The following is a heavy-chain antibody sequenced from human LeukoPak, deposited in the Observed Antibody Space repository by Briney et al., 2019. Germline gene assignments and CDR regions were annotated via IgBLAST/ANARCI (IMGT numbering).Heavy chain of an antibody. V-gene: IGHV3-74*01. CDR3: AKDATERIAVAYFDF. CDR1: GFTFSSYW. J-gene: IGHJ4*02. CDR2: INSDGSST. Sequence: PGGSLRLSCAASGFTFSSYWMHWVRQAPGKGLVWVSRINSDGSSTSYADSVKGRFTISRDNSKSTLYLQMNSLRAEDTAVYYCAKDATERIAVAYFDFWGQGTLVTVSS. D-gene: IGHD6-19*01.